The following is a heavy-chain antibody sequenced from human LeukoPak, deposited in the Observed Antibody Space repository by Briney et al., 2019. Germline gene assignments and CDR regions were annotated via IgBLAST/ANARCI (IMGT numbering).Heavy chain of an antibody. CDR1: GFTFSSYA. CDR2: ISGSGGST. J-gene: IGHJ4*02. Sequence: GGSLRLSCAASGFTFSSYAMSWVRQAPGKGLEWVSAISGSGGSTYYADSVKGRFTISRDNAKNSLYLQMNSLRAEDTAVYYCARDPPYYGSGTDAFDYWGQGTLVTVSS. D-gene: IGHD3-10*01. CDR3: ARDPPYYGSGTDAFDY. V-gene: IGHV3-23*01.